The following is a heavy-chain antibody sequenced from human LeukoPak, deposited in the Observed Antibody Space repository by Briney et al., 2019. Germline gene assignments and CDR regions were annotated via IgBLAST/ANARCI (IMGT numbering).Heavy chain of an antibody. CDR2: INPSGGST. CDR1: GFTFTTYY. J-gene: IGHJ4*02. D-gene: IGHD3-3*01. V-gene: IGHV1-46*01. CDR3: ARGSKRNIITIFGVVMQGGYYFDY. Sequence: GASVKVSCKASGFTFTTYYIHWVRQAPGQGLEWMGIINPSGGSTTYAQNFQGRVTMARDMSTSTLYMELSSLRSEDTAVYYCARGSKRNIITIFGVVMQGGYYFDYWGQGTLVTVSS.